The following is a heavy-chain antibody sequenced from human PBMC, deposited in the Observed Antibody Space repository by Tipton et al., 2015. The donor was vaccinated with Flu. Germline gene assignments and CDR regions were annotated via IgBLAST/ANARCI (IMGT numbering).Heavy chain of an antibody. J-gene: IGHJ4*01. CDR1: GFTFGSYG. D-gene: IGHD1-1*01. V-gene: IGHV3-33*08. CDR2: IWYDGSRK. CDR3: ARDGGGDQQLPTGIFDS. Sequence: SLRLSCAASGFTFGSYGMHWVRQAPGKGLEWVAVIWYDGSRKHYADSVKGRFTISRDNSKNMLYVQMNSLRAEDTAVYYCARDGGGDQQLPTGIFDSWGHGTLVTVSA.